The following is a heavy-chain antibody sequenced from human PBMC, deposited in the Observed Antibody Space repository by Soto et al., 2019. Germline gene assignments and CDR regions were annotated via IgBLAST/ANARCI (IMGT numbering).Heavy chain of an antibody. J-gene: IGHJ4*02. Sequence: SXRLSCASSGVTSNGHSIHVMRQVPGKGLEWVSGIYWHGDRIDYADSVKGRFTISRDNAKNSLYLQMNSLRPEDTALYYCVKDKTEGGMECWGQGTLVTVSS. D-gene: IGHD3-16*01. V-gene: IGHV3-9*02. CDR3: VKDKTEGGMEC. CDR2: IYWHGDRI. CDR1: GVTSNGHS.